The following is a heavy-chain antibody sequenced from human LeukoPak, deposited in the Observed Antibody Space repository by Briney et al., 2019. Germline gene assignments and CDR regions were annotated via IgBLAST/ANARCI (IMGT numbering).Heavy chain of an antibody. D-gene: IGHD6-13*01. Sequence: GGSLRLSCAASGFTFSSYSMNWVRLAPGKGLEWVSYISSSSSTIYYADSVKGRFTITRDNAKNSLYLQMNSLRAEDTAVYYCARDGSSSWYEGWLDYWGQGTLVTVSS. V-gene: IGHV3-48*04. CDR3: ARDGSSSWYEGWLDY. CDR1: GFTFSSYS. CDR2: ISSSSSTI. J-gene: IGHJ4*02.